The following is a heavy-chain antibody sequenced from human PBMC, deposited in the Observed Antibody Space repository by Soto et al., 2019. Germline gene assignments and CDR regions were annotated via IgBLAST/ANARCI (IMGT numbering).Heavy chain of an antibody. V-gene: IGHV3-11*06. CDR2: ISSSSSYT. D-gene: IGHD2-2*01. CDR3: ARFGVVPAAMSFYYYYGMDV. CDR1: GFTFSDYY. J-gene: IGHJ6*02. Sequence: GGSLRLSCAASGFTFSDYYMSWIRQAPGKGLEWVSYISSSSSYTNYADSVKGRFTISRDNAKNSLYLQMNSLRAEDTAVYYCARFGVVPAAMSFYYYYGMDVWGQGTTVTVSS.